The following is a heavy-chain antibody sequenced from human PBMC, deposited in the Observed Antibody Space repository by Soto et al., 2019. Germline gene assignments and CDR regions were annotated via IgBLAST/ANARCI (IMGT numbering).Heavy chain of an antibody. CDR3: ARVRAAVAKYAFDI. D-gene: IGHD2-15*01. CDR1: GGTFSSYA. CDR2: INPIFGTT. J-gene: IGHJ3*02. V-gene: IGHV1-69*13. Sequence: GASVKVSCKASGGTFSSYAISWVRQAPGQGLEWMGGINPIFGTTNYAQKFQGRVTITADESTSTAYMELSSLRSDDTAVYYCARVRAAVAKYAFDIWGQGTMVTVSS.